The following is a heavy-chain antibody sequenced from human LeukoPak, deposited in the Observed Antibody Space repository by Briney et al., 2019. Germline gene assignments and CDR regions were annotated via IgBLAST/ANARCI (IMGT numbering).Heavy chain of an antibody. D-gene: IGHD6-13*01. CDR1: GFTFSSYA. V-gene: IGHV3-30-3*01. J-gene: IGHJ4*02. CDR2: ISYDGSNK. Sequence: PGGSLRLSCAASGFTFSSYAMHWVRQAPGKGLEWVAVISYDGSNKYYADSVKGRFTISRDNSKNTLYLQMNSLRAEDTAVYYCARALYSSSDYWGQGTLVIVSS. CDR3: ARALYSSSDY.